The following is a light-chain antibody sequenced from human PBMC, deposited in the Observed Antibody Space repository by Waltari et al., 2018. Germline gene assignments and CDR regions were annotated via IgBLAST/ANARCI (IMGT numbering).Light chain of an antibody. Sequence: QSALTQPGSVSGSPGQSITISCTGTSSDVGGYNYFSWYRQHPGNAPKLIIYDVSKWPSGVSNRFSGSKSGHTASLTISGLQAEDEADYYCCSYSSTDTFIFGGGTKVTVL. CDR3: CSYSSTDTFI. V-gene: IGLV2-23*02. J-gene: IGLJ2*01. CDR2: DVS. CDR1: SSDVGGYNY.